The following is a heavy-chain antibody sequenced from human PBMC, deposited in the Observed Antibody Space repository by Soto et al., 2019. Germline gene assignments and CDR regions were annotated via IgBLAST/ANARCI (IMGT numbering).Heavy chain of an antibody. J-gene: IGHJ4*02. V-gene: IGHV3-33*01. Sequence: QVQLVESGGGVVQPGRSLRLSCAASGFTFSSYGRHWVRQAPGKGLEWVAVIWYDGSNKYYADSVKGRFTISRDNSKNTLYLQTNSLRAEDTAVYYCARHREYSSSQLFDYWGPGTLVTVSS. CDR3: ARHREYSSSQLFDY. D-gene: IGHD6-13*01. CDR1: GFTFSSYG. CDR2: IWYDGSNK.